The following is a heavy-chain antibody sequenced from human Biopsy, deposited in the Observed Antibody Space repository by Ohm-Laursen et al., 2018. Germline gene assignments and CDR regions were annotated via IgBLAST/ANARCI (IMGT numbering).Heavy chain of an antibody. CDR3: ARGRNPVWFGEDLDY. CDR1: GYTFTSYE. Sequence: ASVKVSCKSSGYTFTSYEINWVRQATGQGLEWMGWMKPNSGNTGYAQKFQGRVTMTRNTSISTAYMEVSSLRSEDTAVYYCARGRNPVWFGEDLDYWGQGTPVTVSS. J-gene: IGHJ4*02. CDR2: MKPNSGNT. D-gene: IGHD3-10*01. V-gene: IGHV1-8*01.